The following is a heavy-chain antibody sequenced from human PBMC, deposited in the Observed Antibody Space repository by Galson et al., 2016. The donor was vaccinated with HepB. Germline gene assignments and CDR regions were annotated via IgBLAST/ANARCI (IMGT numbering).Heavy chain of an antibody. J-gene: IGHJ5*02. V-gene: IGHV5-10-1*01. CDR3: ARKPGIALGNWFDP. CDR2: IDPSDSST. Sequence: QSGAEVKKPGESLRLSCKGSGYNFTTHWITWVRQMPGKGLEWMGHIDPSDSSTKYSPSFQGHVIISADKSIGTAYLQWSSLKASDTAMYYCARKPGIALGNWFDPWGQGTLVTVSS. CDR1: GYNFTTHW. D-gene: IGHD6-13*01.